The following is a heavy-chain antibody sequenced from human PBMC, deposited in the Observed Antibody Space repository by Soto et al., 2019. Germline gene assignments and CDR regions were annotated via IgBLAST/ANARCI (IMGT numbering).Heavy chain of an antibody. V-gene: IGHV1-3*01. J-gene: IGHJ4*02. CDR2: INAGNGNT. CDR3: ARVRTVTPILRNFDY. D-gene: IGHD4-4*01. CDR1: GYTFTSYA. Sequence: ASVKVSCQASGYTFTSYAMHWVRQAPGQRLEWMGWINAGNGNTKYSQKFQGRVTITRDTSASTAYMELSSLRSEDTAVYYCARVRTVTPILRNFDYWGQGTLVTVSS.